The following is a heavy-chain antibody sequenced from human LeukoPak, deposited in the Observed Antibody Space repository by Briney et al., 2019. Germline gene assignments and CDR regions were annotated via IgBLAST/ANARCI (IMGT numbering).Heavy chain of an antibody. CDR1: GFTFSDYY. J-gene: IGHJ4*02. Sequence: PGGSLRLSCAASGFTFSDYYMSWIRQAPGKGLEWVSYISSSSSYTNYADSVKGRFTISRDNAKNPLYLQMNSLRAEDTAVYYCARKARGVFTPMDYWGQGTLVTVSS. V-gene: IGHV3-11*06. CDR3: ARKARGVFTPMDY. D-gene: IGHD3-10*01. CDR2: ISSSSSYT.